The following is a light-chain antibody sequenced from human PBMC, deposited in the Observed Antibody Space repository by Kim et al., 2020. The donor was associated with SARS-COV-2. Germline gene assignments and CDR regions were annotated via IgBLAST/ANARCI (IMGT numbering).Light chain of an antibody. J-gene: IGLJ1*01. CDR1: SSDVGGYNY. Sequence: GQSVTISCTGTSSDVGGYNYVSWYQQHPGKAPKVMIYDVTKRPSEVPDRFSGSKSGNTASLTISGLQAEDEADYYCCSYAGNSLYVFGTGTKVTVL. V-gene: IGLV2-11*01. CDR2: DVT. CDR3: CSYAGNSLYV.